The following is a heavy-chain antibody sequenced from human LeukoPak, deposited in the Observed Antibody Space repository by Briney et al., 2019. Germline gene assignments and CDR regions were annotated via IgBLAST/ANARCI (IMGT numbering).Heavy chain of an antibody. J-gene: IGHJ6*03. Sequence: GGSLRLSCAASGFSFSSYEMNWVRQAPGKGLEWVSYIISTSSTTYYEDSVKGRFTVSRDNAKNSLYLQMSSLRVEDTAVYYCARIARDYYYMDVWGKGTTVIVSS. CDR2: IISTSSTT. CDR3: ARIARDYYYMDV. CDR1: GFSFSSYE. V-gene: IGHV3-48*03.